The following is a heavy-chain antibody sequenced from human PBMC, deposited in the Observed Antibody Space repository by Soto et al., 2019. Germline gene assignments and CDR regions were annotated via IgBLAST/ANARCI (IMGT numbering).Heavy chain of an antibody. J-gene: IGHJ4*02. CDR2: YDPAKDET. D-gene: IGHD3-3*02. CDR1: GYTLRELS. CDR3: ARELGISTSAPFDY. V-gene: IGHV1-24*01. Sequence: ASVKFSCTFSGYTLRELSLHWVLQAPGKGLEWLAGYDPAKDETLYAQTLKGRVSVTADTSTSTVFLEVRRLTSDDTAVYYCARELGISTSAPFDYWGPGTLVTVSS.